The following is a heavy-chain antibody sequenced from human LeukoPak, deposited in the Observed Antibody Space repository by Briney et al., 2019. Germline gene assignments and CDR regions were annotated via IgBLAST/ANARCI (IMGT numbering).Heavy chain of an antibody. D-gene: IGHD6-19*01. V-gene: IGHV1-2*06. CDR3: ARSWGSSGWYDLDY. CDR1: GYTFTGYY. J-gene: IGHJ4*02. CDR2: INRNSGGT. Sequence: ASVKVSCKASGYTFTGYYIHWVRQAPGQGLEWMGRINRNSGGTSYAQNVRGRVTITRDTSISTAYIDVSRVRADGTAVYYCARSWGSSGWYDLDYWGQGTLVTVSS.